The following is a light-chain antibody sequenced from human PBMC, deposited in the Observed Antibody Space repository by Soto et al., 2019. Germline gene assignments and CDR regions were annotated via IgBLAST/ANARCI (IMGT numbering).Light chain of an antibody. V-gene: IGKV3-11*01. J-gene: IGKJ3*01. CDR1: QSVTT. Sequence: EIVLTQSPATLSLSPGEGATLSCRASQSVTTLGWYQQKPGQAPRLLIYDVSNRATGIPARFSGSGSGTDFTLTISSLQPEDFGTYYCQQSYSAPPLTFGPGTKVDMK. CDR3: QQSYSAPPLT. CDR2: DVS.